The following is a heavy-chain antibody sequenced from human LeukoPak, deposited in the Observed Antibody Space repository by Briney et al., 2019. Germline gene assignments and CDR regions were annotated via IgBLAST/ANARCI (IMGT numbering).Heavy chain of an antibody. CDR2: IKQDGSEK. D-gene: IGHD6-19*01. V-gene: IGHV3-7*01. J-gene: IGHJ6*02. Sequence: GGSLRLSCVASGFTFSSYWMSWVRQAPGKGLEWVANIKQDGSEKYYVDSVKGRFTISRDNAKNSLYLQMNSLRAEDTAVYYCARWLVPYYYYYGMDVWGQGTTVTVSS. CDR1: GFTFSSYW. CDR3: ARWLVPYYYYYGMDV.